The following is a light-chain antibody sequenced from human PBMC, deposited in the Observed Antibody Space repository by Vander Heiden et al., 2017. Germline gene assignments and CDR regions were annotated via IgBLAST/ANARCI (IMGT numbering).Light chain of an antibody. Sequence: SYELTQPPSVSVSPGQTASITCSGDKLGDKYACWYQQRPGHSPLLVIYQDSKRPSGIPGRFSGSNSGNTATLTISGTQAMDEADYYCQAWDNSTVVFGGGTQLTVL. J-gene: IGLJ2*01. CDR3: QAWDNSTVV. V-gene: IGLV3-1*01. CDR1: KLGDKY. CDR2: QDS.